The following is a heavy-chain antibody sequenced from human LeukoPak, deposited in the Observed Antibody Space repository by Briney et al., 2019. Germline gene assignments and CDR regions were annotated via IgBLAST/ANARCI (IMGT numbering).Heavy chain of an antibody. CDR3: ARDPGTTVTTN. V-gene: IGHV3-21*03. Sequence: SGGSLRLSCAAPGFTFSSYSMNWVRQAPGKGLEWVSSISSSSSYIYYADSVKGRFTISRDNAKNSLYLQMNSLRAEDTAVYYCARDPGTTVTTNWGQGTLVTVSS. CDR1: GFTFSSYS. CDR2: ISSSSSYI. D-gene: IGHD4-17*01. J-gene: IGHJ4*02.